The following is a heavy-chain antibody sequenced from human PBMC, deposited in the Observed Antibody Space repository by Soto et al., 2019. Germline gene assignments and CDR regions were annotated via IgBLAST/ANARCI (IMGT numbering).Heavy chain of an antibody. CDR2: ISYDGGNE. D-gene: IGHD3-22*01. CDR1: GFTFRFYA. Sequence: PGGSLRLSCAASGFTFRFYAMHWVRQAPGKGLEWVAIISYDGGNEYYADSVKGRFTISRDNSRNTLYLQMNSLRAEDTAVYYCARGSYYYDSSGYYSTDYWGQGTLVTVSS. J-gene: IGHJ4*02. V-gene: IGHV3-30-3*01. CDR3: ARGSYYYDSSGYYSTDY.